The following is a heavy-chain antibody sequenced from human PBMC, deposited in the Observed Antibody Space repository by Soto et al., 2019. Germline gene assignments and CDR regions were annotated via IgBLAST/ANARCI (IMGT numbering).Heavy chain of an antibody. D-gene: IGHD3-9*01. Sequence: QVQLVESGGGVVQPGRSLRLSCAASGFTFSSYGMHWVHQAPGKGLEWVAVIWYDGSNKYYADSVKGRFTISRDNSKNQLYLQMNRLRAEDTGVYYCARDPASFDSGGDYWGQGTLVTVSS. J-gene: IGHJ4*02. CDR3: ARDPASFDSGGDY. V-gene: IGHV3-33*01. CDR2: IWYDGSNK. CDR1: GFTFSSYG.